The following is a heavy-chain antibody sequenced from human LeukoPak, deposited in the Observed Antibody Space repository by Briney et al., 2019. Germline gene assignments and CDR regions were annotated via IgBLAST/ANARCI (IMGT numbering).Heavy chain of an antibody. J-gene: IGHJ5*02. CDR2: IYTSGST. D-gene: IGHD4-11*01. CDR3: ARGKTTVTTPNWFDP. V-gene: IGHV4-61*02. Sequence: PSETLSLTCTVSGGSISSGSYSWSWIRQPAGKGLEWIGRIYTSGSTNYNPSLKSRVTISVDTSKNQFSLKLSSVTAADTAVYYCARGKTTVTTPNWFDPWGQGTLVTVSS. CDR1: GGSISSGSYS.